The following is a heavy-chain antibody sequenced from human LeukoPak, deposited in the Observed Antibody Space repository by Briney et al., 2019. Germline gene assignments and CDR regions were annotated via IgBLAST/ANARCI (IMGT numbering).Heavy chain of an antibody. CDR2: ISAYNGNK. D-gene: IGHD2-2*01. CDR3: ARDRTYCSSTSCLRNYFYYGMDV. V-gene: IGHV1-18*01. CDR1: GYTFTSYG. Sequence: ASVKVSCKASGYTFTSYGISWVRQAPGQGLEWMGWISAYNGNKNYAQKLQGRVTMTTDTSTSTAYMELRSLRFDGTAVYYCARDRTYCSSTSCLRNYFYYGMDVWGQGTTVTVSS. J-gene: IGHJ6*02.